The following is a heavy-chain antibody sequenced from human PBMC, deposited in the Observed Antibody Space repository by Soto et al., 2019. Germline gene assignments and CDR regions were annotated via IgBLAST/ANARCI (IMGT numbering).Heavy chain of an antibody. CDR3: ASELSVVAALDY. D-gene: IGHD2-15*01. CDR2: IIPILGIA. Sequence: QVQLVQSGAEVKKPGSSVKVSCKASGGTFSSYTISWVRQAPGQGLEWMGRIIPILGIANYAQKFQGRVTITADKSTSTAYMELSSLRSEDTAVYYCASELSVVAALDYWGQGTLVTVSS. J-gene: IGHJ4*02. CDR1: GGTFSSYT. V-gene: IGHV1-69*02.